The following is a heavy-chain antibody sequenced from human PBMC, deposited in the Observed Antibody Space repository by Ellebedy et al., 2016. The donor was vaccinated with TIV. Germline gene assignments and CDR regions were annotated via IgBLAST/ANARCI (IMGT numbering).Heavy chain of an antibody. CDR2: VYNSRNT. J-gene: IGHJ4*02. Sequence: ESLKISCTVSGGSISSSFWNWIRQPPGKALEWIGYVYNSRNTNYNPSLKSRVTFSVDMSKNQFSLKLSSVTAADTAVYYCARQDYDILTGYYTHLDSWGQGTLVTVSS. V-gene: IGHV4-59*08. D-gene: IGHD3-9*01. CDR1: GGSISSSF. CDR3: ARQDYDILTGYYTHLDS.